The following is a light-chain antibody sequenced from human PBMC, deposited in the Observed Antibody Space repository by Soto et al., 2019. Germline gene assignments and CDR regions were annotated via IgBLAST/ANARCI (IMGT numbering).Light chain of an antibody. CDR2: FNRDGSH. CDR3: QTWGPGIRV. J-gene: IGLJ3*02. CDR1: SEHSSYA. V-gene: IGLV4-69*01. Sequence: QSVLTQSPSASASRGASVKLTCTLSSEHSSYAMAWHQQQPERGPRFLMKFNRDGSHTKGDGIPDRFSGSSSGAERYLTISSLQSEDEAAYYCQTWGPGIRVFGGGTKLTVL.